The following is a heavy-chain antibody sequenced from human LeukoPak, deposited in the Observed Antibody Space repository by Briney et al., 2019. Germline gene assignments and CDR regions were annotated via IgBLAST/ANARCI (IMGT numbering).Heavy chain of an antibody. CDR1: GFTFSDYY. D-gene: IGHD2-21*01. V-gene: IGHV3-11*01. CDR3: VRGGVMQGSGY. Sequence: GGSLRLSCAASGFTFSDYYMSWIRQVPGKGLEWLSHIDSSGSTIYYADSVKGRFTISRDNAKTSLYLQMNNLRAEDAAVYYCVRGGVMQGSGYWGQGTLVTVSS. J-gene: IGHJ4*02. CDR2: IDSSGSTI.